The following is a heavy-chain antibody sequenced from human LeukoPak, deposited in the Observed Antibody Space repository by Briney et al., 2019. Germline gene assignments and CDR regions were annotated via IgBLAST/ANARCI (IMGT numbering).Heavy chain of an antibody. V-gene: IGHV3-23*01. CDR3: AKVMIAFNAFDY. CDR2: ISGSGGST. CDR1: GFTFSSYA. J-gene: IGHJ4*02. D-gene: IGHD3-22*01. Sequence: AGGSLRLSCAASGFTFSSYAMSWVRQAPGKGLECVSTISGSGGSTYYADSVKGRFTISRDNSKNTLYLQMNSLTVEDTAVYYCAKVMIAFNAFDYWGQGTLVTVSS.